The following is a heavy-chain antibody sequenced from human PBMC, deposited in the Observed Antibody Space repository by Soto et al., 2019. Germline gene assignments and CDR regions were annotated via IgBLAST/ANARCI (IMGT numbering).Heavy chain of an antibody. CDR1: GYTFTGYY. D-gene: IGHD3-3*01. Sequence: ASVKVSCKASGYTFTGYYMHWVRQTPGQGLEWMGWINPNSGGTNYAQKFQGRVTMTRDTSISTAYMELSRLRSDDTAVYYCARNNIAYDFWSGYTYWGQGTLVTVSS. V-gene: IGHV1-2*02. J-gene: IGHJ4*02. CDR3: ARNNIAYDFWSGYTY. CDR2: INPNSGGT.